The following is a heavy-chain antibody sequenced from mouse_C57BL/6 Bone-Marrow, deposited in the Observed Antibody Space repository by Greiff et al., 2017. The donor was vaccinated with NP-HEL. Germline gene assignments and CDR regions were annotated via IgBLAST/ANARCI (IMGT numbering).Heavy chain of an antibody. Sequence: QVQLKESGAELARPGASVKLSCKASGYTFTSYGISWVKQRTGQGLEWIGEIYPRSGNTYYNEKFKGKATLTADKSSSTAYMELRSLTSEDSAVYVCARYGSTWFAYWGQGTLVTVSA. V-gene: IGHV1-81*01. CDR1: GYTFTSYG. J-gene: IGHJ3*01. D-gene: IGHD1-1*01. CDR3: ARYGSTWFAY. CDR2: IYPRSGNT.